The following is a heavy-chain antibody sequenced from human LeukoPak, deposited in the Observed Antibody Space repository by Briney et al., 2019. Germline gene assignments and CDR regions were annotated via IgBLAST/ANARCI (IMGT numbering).Heavy chain of an antibody. J-gene: IGHJ5*02. Sequence: GSSVKVSCKASGGTFSSYAISWVRQAPGQGFEWMGRIIPILGIANYAQKFQGRVTITADKSTSTAYMELSSLRSEDTAVYYCARGGRPYYYDSTKPSFDPWGQGTLVTVSS. CDR3: ARGGRPYYYDSTKPSFDP. D-gene: IGHD3-22*01. CDR2: IIPILGIA. V-gene: IGHV1-69*04. CDR1: GGTFSSYA.